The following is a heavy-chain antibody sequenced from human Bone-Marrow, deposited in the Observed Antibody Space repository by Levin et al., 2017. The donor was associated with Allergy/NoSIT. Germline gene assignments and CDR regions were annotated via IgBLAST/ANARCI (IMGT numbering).Heavy chain of an antibody. CDR1: GFTFGDYS. Sequence: GESLKISCPSSGFTFGDYSMSWFRQAPGKGLEWVSMIRSKSYGETTEYAASVKGRFTISRDDSRSIVYLQMNSLKTDDTAVYHCARRLFSGGFDPWGQGTLVAVSS. CDR2: IRSKSYGETT. CDR3: ARRLFSGGFDP. J-gene: IGHJ5*02. D-gene: IGHD3-9*01. V-gene: IGHV3-49*03.